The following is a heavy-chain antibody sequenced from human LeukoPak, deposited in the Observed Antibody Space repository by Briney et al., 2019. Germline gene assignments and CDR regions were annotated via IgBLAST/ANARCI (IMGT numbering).Heavy chain of an antibody. V-gene: IGHV3-23*01. CDR1: GFTFSSYA. Sequence: GGSLRLSCAASGFTFSSYAMSWVRQAPGKGLEWVSAISGSGGSTYYADSVKGRFTISRDNSKNTLYLQINSLRAEDTAVYYCARDLTPTDYYYYGMDVWGQGTPVTVSS. CDR2: ISGSGGST. CDR3: ARDLTPTDYYYYGMDV. J-gene: IGHJ6*02. D-gene: IGHD3-9*01.